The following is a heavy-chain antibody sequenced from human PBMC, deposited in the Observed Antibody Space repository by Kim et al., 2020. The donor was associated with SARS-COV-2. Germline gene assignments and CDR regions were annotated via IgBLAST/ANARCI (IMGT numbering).Heavy chain of an antibody. Sequence: GGSLRLSCAASGFTFSSYAMHWVRQAPGKGLEWVAVISYDGSNKYYADSVKGRFTISRDNSKNTLYLQMNSLRAEDTAVYYCARWGLLSGLLTRGRYYFDYWGQGTLVTVSS. CDR1: GFTFSSYA. D-gene: IGHD3-10*01. CDR2: ISYDGSNK. CDR3: ARWGLLSGLLTRGRYYFDY. V-gene: IGHV3-30*04. J-gene: IGHJ4*02.